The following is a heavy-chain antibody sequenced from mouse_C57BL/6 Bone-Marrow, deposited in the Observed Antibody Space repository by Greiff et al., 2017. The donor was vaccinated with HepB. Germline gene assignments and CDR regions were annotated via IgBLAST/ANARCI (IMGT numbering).Heavy chain of an antibody. J-gene: IGHJ3*01. V-gene: IGHV14-4*01. D-gene: IGHD2-5*01. CDR1: GFNIKDDY. CDR2: IDPENGDT. Sequence: EVQLQQSGAELVRPGASVKLSCTASGFNIKDDYMHWVKQRPEQGLEWIGWIDPENGDTEYASKFQGKATITADTSSNTAYLQLSSLTSEDTAVYYCTFYSNYVAWFAYWGQGTLVTVSA. CDR3: TFYSNYVAWFAY.